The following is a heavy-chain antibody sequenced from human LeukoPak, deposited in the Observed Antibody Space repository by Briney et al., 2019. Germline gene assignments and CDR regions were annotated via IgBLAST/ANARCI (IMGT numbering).Heavy chain of an antibody. V-gene: IGHV4-59*01. CDR1: GGSISSYY. J-gene: IGHJ5*02. CDR2: IYYSGST. CDR3: AREGVAVADPNWFDP. Sequence: SETLSLTCTVSGGSISSYYWSWIRQPPGKGLEWIGYIYYSGSTNYNPSLKSRVTISVDTSKNQFSLKLSSVTAAGPAVYYCAREGVAVADPNWFDPWGQGTLVTVSS. D-gene: IGHD6-19*01.